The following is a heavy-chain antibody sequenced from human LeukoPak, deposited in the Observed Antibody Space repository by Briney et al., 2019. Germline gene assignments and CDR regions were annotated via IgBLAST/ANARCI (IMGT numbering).Heavy chain of an antibody. V-gene: IGHV1-69*13. J-gene: IGHJ4*02. Sequence: ASVKVSCKASGYTFTSYGISWVRQAPGQGLEWMGWIIPIFGTANYAQKFQGRVTITADESTSTAYMELSSLRSEDTAVYYCARAHYYYDSSGYCPDYWGQGTLVTVSS. CDR1: GYTFTSYG. D-gene: IGHD3-22*01. CDR2: IIPIFGTA. CDR3: ARAHYYYDSSGYCPDY.